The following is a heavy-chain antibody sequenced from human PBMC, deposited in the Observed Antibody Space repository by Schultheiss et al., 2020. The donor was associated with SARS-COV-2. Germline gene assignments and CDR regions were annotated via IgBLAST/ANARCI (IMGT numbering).Heavy chain of an antibody. V-gene: IGHV4-34*01. J-gene: IGHJ6*02. CDR3: ARSSGGSSSSPNYYYGMDV. D-gene: IGHD6-6*01. CDR2: INHSGST. CDR1: GGSFSGYY. Sequence: SETLSLTCAVYGGSFSGYYWSWVRQPPGKGLEWIGEINHSGSTNYNPSLKSRVTMSVDTSKNQFSLKLSSVTAVDTAVYYCARSSGGSSSSPNYYYGMDVWGQGTTVTVSS.